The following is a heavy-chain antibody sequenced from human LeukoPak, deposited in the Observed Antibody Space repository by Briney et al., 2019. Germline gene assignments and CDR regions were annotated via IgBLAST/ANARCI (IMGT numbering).Heavy chain of an antibody. Sequence: GASVKVSCKASGYTFTGYYMHWVRQAPGQGLEWMGWINPNSGGTYYAQKFQGRVSMTRDTSINTAYMELSRLTSDDTAMYFCARAGAFGSDSYAYNSFDPWGQGTLVTVSS. CDR1: GYTFTGYY. V-gene: IGHV1-2*02. CDR3: ARAGAFGSDSYAYNSFDP. CDR2: INPNSGGT. J-gene: IGHJ5*02. D-gene: IGHD3-10*01.